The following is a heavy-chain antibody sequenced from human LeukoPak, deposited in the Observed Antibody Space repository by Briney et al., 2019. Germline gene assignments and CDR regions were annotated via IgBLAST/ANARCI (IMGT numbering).Heavy chain of an antibody. CDR1: GFTFSSYS. CDR3: ARGFRRYDSSGYSGEYYFDY. CDR2: ISSSSSYI. Sequence: PGGSLRLSCAASGFTFSSYSMNWVRQAPGKGLEWVSSISSSSSYIYYADSVKGRFTISRDNAKNSLYLQMNSLRAEDTAVYYCARGFRRYDSSGYSGEYYFDYWGQGTLVTVSS. D-gene: IGHD3-22*01. V-gene: IGHV3-21*01. J-gene: IGHJ4*02.